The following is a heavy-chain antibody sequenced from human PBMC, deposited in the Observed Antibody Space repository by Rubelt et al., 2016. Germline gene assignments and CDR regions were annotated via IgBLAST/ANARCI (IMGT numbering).Heavy chain of an antibody. J-gene: IGHJ4*02. CDR1: GVSINGYY. CDR3: AKFKGGSLDY. D-gene: IGHD3-16*01. CDR2: IYYSETT. Sequence: QLQLQESGPGLVKPSETLSLTCTVSGVSINGYYWSWIRQPPGKGLEWIGYIYYSETTSYNPSLKSRVTISVDTSKNQFSLKLSSVTAADTAVYYCAKFKGGSLDYWGQGALVTVSS. V-gene: IGHV4-59*01.